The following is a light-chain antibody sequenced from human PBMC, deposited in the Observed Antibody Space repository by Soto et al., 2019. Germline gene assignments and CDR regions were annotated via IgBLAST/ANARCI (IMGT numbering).Light chain of an antibody. CDR3: CSYAGNSPHF. J-gene: IGLJ1*01. CDR1: SSDVSDYNY. V-gene: IGLV2-11*01. Sequence: QSVLTQPRSVSGSPGQSVTISCTGTSSDVSDYNYVSWYQQHPGKAPKLMIYDVTKRPSGVPDRFSGSKSGNTASLTIFGLQAEDEVDYSCCSYAGNSPHFLGTGTKVTVL. CDR2: DVT.